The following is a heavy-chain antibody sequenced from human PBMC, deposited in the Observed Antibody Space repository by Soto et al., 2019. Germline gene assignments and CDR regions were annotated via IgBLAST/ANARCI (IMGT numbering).Heavy chain of an antibody. J-gene: IGHJ4*02. CDR1: GFTFSSYA. Sequence: QVQLVESGGGVVQPGRSLRLSCAASGFTFSSYAMHWVRQAPGKGLEWGAVISYDGSNKYYADSVKGRFTISRDNSKNTLYLQMNSLRAEDTAVYYCARDASSVADPFDYWGQGTLVTVSS. V-gene: IGHV3-30-3*01. D-gene: IGHD6-19*01. CDR2: ISYDGSNK. CDR3: ARDASSVADPFDY.